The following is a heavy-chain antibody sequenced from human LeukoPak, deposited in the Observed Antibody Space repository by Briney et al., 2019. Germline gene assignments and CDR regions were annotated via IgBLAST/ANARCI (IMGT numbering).Heavy chain of an antibody. CDR1: GGTFSSYA. D-gene: IGHD4-17*01. CDR3: AGYYGDYEYFDY. CDR2: IIPIFGTA. V-gene: IGHV1-69*13. Sequence: ASVKVSCKASGGTFSSYAISWVRQAPGQGLEWMGGIIPIFGTANYAQKFQGRVTITADESTSTAYMELSSLRSKDTAVYYCAGYYGDYEYFDYWGQGTLVTVSS. J-gene: IGHJ4*02.